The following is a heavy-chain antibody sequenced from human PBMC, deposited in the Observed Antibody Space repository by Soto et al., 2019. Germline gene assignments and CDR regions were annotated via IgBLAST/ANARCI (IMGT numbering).Heavy chain of an antibody. CDR1: GFTFSSYW. Sequence: HPGGSLRLSCAASGFTFSSYWMSWVRQAPGKGLEWVANIKQDGSEKYYVDSVRGRFTISRDNAKNSLYLQMNSLRAEDTAVYYCARDEYYYDSSGYYAYWGQGTLVTVSS. J-gene: IGHJ4*02. CDR2: IKQDGSEK. CDR3: ARDEYYYDSSGYYAY. D-gene: IGHD3-22*01. V-gene: IGHV3-7*01.